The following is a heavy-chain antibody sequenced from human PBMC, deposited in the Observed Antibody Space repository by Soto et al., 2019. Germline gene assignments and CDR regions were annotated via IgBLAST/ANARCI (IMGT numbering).Heavy chain of an antibody. V-gene: IGHV1-24*01. Sequence: ASVKVSCKVSGYTLTELSMHSLRQAPGKGLEWMGGFDHEDGETIYAQKFQGRVTMTEDTSTDTAYMELSSLRSEDAAVYYCATVMQRNYYGMDVWGQGTTVNVSS. CDR3: ATVMQRNYYGMDV. J-gene: IGHJ6*02. CDR1: GYTLTELS. CDR2: FDHEDGET.